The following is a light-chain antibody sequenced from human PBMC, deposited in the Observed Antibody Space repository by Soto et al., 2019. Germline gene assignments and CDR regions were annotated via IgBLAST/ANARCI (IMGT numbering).Light chain of an antibody. V-gene: IGLV2-14*01. CDR1: SSDVGAYNR. Sequence: ALTQPASVSGSPGQSITISCTGTSSDVGAYNRVSWYQQHSGKAPKLMIYEVSNRPSGVSNRFSGSKSGNTASLTISGLQAEDEADYYCLSYTTSSSYVFGTGTKVTVL. CDR3: LSYTTSSSYV. CDR2: EVS. J-gene: IGLJ1*01.